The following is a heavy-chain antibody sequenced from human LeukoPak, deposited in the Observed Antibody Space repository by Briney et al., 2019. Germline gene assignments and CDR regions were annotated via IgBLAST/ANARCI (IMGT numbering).Heavy chain of an antibody. V-gene: IGHV1-2*02. Sequence: ASVKVSCKASGYTFTGYYMNWERQAPGQGLEWMGWINPNSGGTNYAQEFQGRVTMTRDTSISTAYMELSRLRSDDTAVYYCARGYVLGSYYLLPVNYWGQGTLVTVSS. J-gene: IGHJ4*02. D-gene: IGHD1-26*01. CDR3: ARGYVLGSYYLLPVNY. CDR2: INPNSGGT. CDR1: GYTFTGYY.